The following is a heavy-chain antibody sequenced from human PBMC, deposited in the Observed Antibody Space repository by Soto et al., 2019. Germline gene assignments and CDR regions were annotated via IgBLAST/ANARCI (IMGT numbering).Heavy chain of an antibody. CDR1: GYTFTSYP. CDR3: ARDRLMIAAPPLWANWFDP. CDR2: INAGNGNT. V-gene: IGHV1-3*01. J-gene: IGHJ5*02. D-gene: IGHD6-6*01. Sequence: QVQLVQSGAEAKKPGASVKVSCKASGYTFTSYPMHWVRQAPGQRLEWMGWINAGNGNTKYSQKFQGRVTITRDTSASTAYMELSSLRSEDTAVYYCARDRLMIAAPPLWANWFDPWGQGTLVTVSS.